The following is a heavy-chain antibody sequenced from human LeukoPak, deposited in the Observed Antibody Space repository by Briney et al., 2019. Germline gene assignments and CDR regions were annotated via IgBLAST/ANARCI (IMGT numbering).Heavy chain of an antibody. CDR2: VSGSGGT. V-gene: IGHV3-23*01. Sequence: GGSLRLSCAASGFTFDSYVMNWVRQAPGRGLERVSAVSGSGGTYYADSVKGRFTIFGDNSKNTLYLQMNSLRAEDTAVYYCVRSKGGQYYFDYWGQGTLATVSS. CDR1: GFTFDSYV. CDR3: VRSKGGQYYFDY. D-gene: IGHD2-15*01. J-gene: IGHJ4*02.